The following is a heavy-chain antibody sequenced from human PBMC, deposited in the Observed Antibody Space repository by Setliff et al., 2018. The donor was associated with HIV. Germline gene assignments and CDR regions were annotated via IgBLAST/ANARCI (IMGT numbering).Heavy chain of an antibody. CDR2: IYPGDSDT. CDR3: ARRAGPGGMDV. V-gene: IGHV5-51*01. Sequence: GESLKISCKGSGYSFTNYLIGWVRQMPGKGLEWMGIIYPGDSDTRYSPSFRGQVAISVDKSINTAYLHWASLKASDTAMYYCARRAGPGGMDVWGQGTTVTVSS. CDR1: GYSFTNYL. J-gene: IGHJ6*02.